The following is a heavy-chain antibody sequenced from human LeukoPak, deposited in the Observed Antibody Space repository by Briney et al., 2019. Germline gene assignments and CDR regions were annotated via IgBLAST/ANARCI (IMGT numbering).Heavy chain of an antibody. CDR2: IKQDGSED. Sequence: GGSLRLSCAASGFTFSSYAMSWVRQAPGKGLEWVANIKQDGSEDYYVDSVKGRFTISRDNAKNSLYLQMNSLRVEDTAMYYCASTTGSYYPTFDSWGQGTLVSVSS. D-gene: IGHD3-10*01. CDR3: ASTTGSYYPTFDS. V-gene: IGHV3-7*01. J-gene: IGHJ4*02. CDR1: GFTFSSYA.